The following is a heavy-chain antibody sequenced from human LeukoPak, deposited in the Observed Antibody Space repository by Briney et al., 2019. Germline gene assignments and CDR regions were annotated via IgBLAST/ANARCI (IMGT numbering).Heavy chain of an antibody. CDR3: ARDRAPQHYYYDSSGPGFDP. V-gene: IGHV3-48*01. D-gene: IGHD3-22*01. CDR1: GFTFSSYS. CDR2: IGGRGTNI. J-gene: IGHJ5*02. Sequence: GGSLRLSCAASGFTFSSYSMNWVRQAPGKGLEWVSYIGGRGTNICYADSVKGRFTISRDNSKNTLYLQMNSLRAEDTAVYYCARDRAPQHYYYDSSGPGFDPWGQGTLVTVSS.